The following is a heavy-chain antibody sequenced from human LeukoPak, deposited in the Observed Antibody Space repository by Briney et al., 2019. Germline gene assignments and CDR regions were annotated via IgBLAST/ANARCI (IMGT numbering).Heavy chain of an antibody. CDR1: GGTFSSYA. CDR3: ARHPKQWLPTLDY. Sequence: ASVKVSCKASGGTFSSYAISWVRQAPGQGLEWMGWISAYNGNTNYAQKLQGRVTMTTDTSTSTAYMELRSLRSDDTAVYYCARHPKQWLPTLDYWGQGTLVTVSS. V-gene: IGHV1-18*01. J-gene: IGHJ4*02. CDR2: ISAYNGNT. D-gene: IGHD6-19*01.